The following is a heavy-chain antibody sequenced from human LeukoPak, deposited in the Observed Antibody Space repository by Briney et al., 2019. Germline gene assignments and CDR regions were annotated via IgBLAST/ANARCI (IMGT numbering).Heavy chain of an antibody. CDR3: AKTNGNYDYVWGSYRFFWFDP. V-gene: IGHV1-69*13. Sequence: SVKVSCKASGGTFSGYAISWVRQAPGQGLEWMGGIIPIFGTANYAQKFQGRVTITADESTSTAYMELSSLRSEDTAVYYCAKTNGNYDYVWGSYRFFWFDPWGQGTLVTVSS. D-gene: IGHD3-16*02. J-gene: IGHJ5*02. CDR1: GGTFSGYA. CDR2: IIPIFGTA.